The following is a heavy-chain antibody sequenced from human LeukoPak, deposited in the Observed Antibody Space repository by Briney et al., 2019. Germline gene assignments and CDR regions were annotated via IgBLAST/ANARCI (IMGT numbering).Heavy chain of an antibody. Sequence: PGGSLRLSCAASGFTISNYAMHWVRQTPGKGLEWVAFVSYDGSWDSHSDSVKGRFTISRDDSKNTLYLQMTRLRAEDTAVYYCTEGEPGYIPAFWGQGTLVTVSS. V-gene: IGHV3-30*01. J-gene: IGHJ4*02. D-gene: IGHD1-14*01. CDR2: VSYDGSWD. CDR1: GFTISNYA. CDR3: TEGEPGYIPAF.